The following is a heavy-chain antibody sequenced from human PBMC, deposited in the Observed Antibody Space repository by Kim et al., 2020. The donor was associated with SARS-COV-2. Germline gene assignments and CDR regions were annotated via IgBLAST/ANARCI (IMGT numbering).Heavy chain of an antibody. CDR2: ISYDGSDK. CDR1: GFTFSSYA. Sequence: GGSLRLSCAASGFTFSSYAMHWVRQAPGKGLEWVALISYDGSDKYYADSVKGRFTISRDNSRNTLYLQMNSLRADDSAVYYCARASSRISWQEYFQHWGQGTLVTVSS. D-gene: IGHD6-13*01. V-gene: IGHV3-30*04. J-gene: IGHJ1*01. CDR3: ARASSRISWQEYFQH.